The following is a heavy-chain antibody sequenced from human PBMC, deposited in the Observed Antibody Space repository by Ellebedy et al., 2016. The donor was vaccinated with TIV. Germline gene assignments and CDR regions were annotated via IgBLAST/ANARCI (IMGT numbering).Heavy chain of an antibody. CDR3: ARDKGATAFDI. CDR2: MIHRGNT. CDR1: GYSLSSGYF. Sequence: ESLKIPCTASGYSLSSGYFWGWIRQPPGKALEWLGSMIHRGNTYYITSLRLRVTISLDTSRDQFYLQLSSATAADTAVYYCARDKGATAFDIWGQGTMVTVSS. D-gene: IGHD1-26*01. J-gene: IGHJ3*02. V-gene: IGHV4-38-2*02.